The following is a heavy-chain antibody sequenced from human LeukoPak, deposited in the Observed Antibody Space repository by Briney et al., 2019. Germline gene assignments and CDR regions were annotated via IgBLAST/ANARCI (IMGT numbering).Heavy chain of an antibody. J-gene: IGHJ3*02. D-gene: IGHD2-21*02. Sequence: IYYRATTYYNPALKSRITITVETYKNQFSLKLSSATAADTAVYYCARAPVTLPPLAFDIWGQGTMVTVSP. V-gene: IGHV4-30-4*01. CDR3: ARAPVTLPPLAFDI. CDR2: IYYRATT.